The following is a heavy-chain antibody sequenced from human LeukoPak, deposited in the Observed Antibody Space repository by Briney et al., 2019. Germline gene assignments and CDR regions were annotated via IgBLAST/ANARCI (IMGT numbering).Heavy chain of an antibody. CDR3: ARQFDGSHPNAFDI. CDR2: IYSGGST. V-gene: IGHV3-53*01. J-gene: IGHJ3*02. Sequence: GGSLRLSCAASGFTVSSNYMSWVRQAPGKGLEWVSLIYSGGSTYYTDSVKGRFTISRDNSKNTLYLQMNSLRGEDTAVYYCARQFDGSHPNAFDIWGQGTMVTVSS. CDR1: GFTVSSNY. D-gene: IGHD1-26*01.